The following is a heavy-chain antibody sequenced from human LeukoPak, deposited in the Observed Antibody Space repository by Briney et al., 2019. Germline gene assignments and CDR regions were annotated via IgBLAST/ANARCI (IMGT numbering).Heavy chain of an antibody. D-gene: IGHD6-13*01. Sequence: GGSLRLSCAASGFTFSSYSMNWVRQAPGKGLEWVSSISSSSSYIYYADSVKGRFTISRDNAKNSLYLQMNSLRAEDTAVYYCARSPDLYSSRDYWGQGTLVTVSS. CDR1: GFTFSSYS. J-gene: IGHJ4*02. CDR2: ISSSSSYI. CDR3: ARSPDLYSSRDY. V-gene: IGHV3-21*01.